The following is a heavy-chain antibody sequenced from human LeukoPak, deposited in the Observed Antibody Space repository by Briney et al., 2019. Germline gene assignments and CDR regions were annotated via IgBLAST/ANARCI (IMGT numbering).Heavy chain of an antibody. J-gene: IGHJ4*02. V-gene: IGHV1-18*01. D-gene: IGHD2-2*01. CDR3: ARGGYCSSTSCWGIYFDY. CDR1: GYTFTSYG. Sequence: ASVKVSCKASGYTFTSYGISWVRQAPGQGLEWMGWISAYNGNTNYAQKLQGRVTMTTDTSTSTAYMELRSLRSDDTAVYYCARGGYCSSTSCWGIYFDYWGQGTLVTVSS. CDR2: ISAYNGNT.